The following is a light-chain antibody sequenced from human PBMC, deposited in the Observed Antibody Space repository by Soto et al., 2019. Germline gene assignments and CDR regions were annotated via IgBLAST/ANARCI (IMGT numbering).Light chain of an antibody. CDR1: QSVLYNSNSKNY. CDR2: WAS. Sequence: DIVMTQSPDSLAVSLGERATINCKSSQSVLYNSNSKNYLAWYQQKPGQPPKLLIYWASTRESGVPDRFSGDGSGTHVTLSISSLQAEDVALYYCQQYYTTPYTFGQGTKLEI. J-gene: IGKJ2*01. CDR3: QQYYTTPYT. V-gene: IGKV4-1*01.